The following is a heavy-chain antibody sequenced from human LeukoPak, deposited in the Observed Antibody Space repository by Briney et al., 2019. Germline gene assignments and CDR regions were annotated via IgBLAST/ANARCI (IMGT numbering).Heavy chain of an antibody. CDR3: ARGALHVFDY. Sequence: GGSLRLSCAASGFTFSDYEINWVRQAPGKGLEWVSCISTSGSTTYYADSVKGRFTISRDNAKNSLLLQMNTLTAEDTAVYYCARGALHVFDYWGQGTPVTVSS. CDR1: GFTFSDYE. V-gene: IGHV3-48*03. J-gene: IGHJ4*02. CDR2: ISTSGSTT. D-gene: IGHD3-10*02.